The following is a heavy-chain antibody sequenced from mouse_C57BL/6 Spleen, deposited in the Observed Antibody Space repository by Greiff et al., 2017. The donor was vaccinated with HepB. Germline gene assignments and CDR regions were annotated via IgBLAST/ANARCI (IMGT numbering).Heavy chain of an antibody. CDR3: TTLLYGSSYGAFFDY. CDR2: IDPENGDT. D-gene: IGHD1-1*01. J-gene: IGHJ2*01. CDR1: GFNIKDDY. Sequence: VQLQQSGAELVRPGASVKLSCTASGFNIKDDYMHWVKQRPEQGLEWIGWIDPENGDTEYASKFQGKATITADTSSNTAYLQLSSLTSEDTAVYYCTTLLYGSSYGAFFDYWGQGTTLTVSS. V-gene: IGHV14-4*01.